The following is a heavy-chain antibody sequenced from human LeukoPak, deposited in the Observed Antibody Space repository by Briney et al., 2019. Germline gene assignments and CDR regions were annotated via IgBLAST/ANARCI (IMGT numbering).Heavy chain of an antibody. CDR1: GFTFSSYA. V-gene: IGHV3-23*01. D-gene: IGHD5-12*01. CDR3: AREAHSGYELGLHV. J-gene: IGHJ4*02. CDR2: ISGSGGST. Sequence: QAGGSLRLSCAASGFTFSSYAMSWVRQAPGKGLEWVSAISGSGGSTYYADSVKGRFTISRDNAKDSLYLEVTSLTAEDTALYYCAREAHSGYELGLHVWGQGTLVTVSS.